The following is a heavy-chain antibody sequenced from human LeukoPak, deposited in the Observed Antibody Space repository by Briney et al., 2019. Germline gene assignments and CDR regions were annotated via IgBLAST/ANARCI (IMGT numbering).Heavy chain of an antibody. D-gene: IGHD1-26*01. Sequence: PSETLSLTCTVSGGSISGSSYYWGWIRQPPGKGLEWIGSIYYSGSTYYNPSLKSRVTISVDTSKNQFSLKLSSVTAADTAVYYCARHVPSARELLGFDFDYWGQGTLVTVSS. J-gene: IGHJ4*02. CDR2: IYYSGST. V-gene: IGHV4-39*01. CDR1: GGSISGSSYY. CDR3: ARHVPSARELLGFDFDY.